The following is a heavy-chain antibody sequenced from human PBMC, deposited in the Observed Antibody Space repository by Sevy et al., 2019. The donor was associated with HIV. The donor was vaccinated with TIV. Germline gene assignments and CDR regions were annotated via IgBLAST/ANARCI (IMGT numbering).Heavy chain of an antibody. Sequence: GGSLRLSCAASEFTFSSYGMHWVRQAPGKGLEWVAVIWYDGSNKYYADSVKGRFTISGDNSKNTLYLQMNSLRAEDTAVYYCARDPLWQQLASRDYYGMDVWGQGTTVTVSS. CDR3: ARDPLWQQLASRDYYGMDV. CDR2: IWYDGSNK. CDR1: EFTFSSYG. J-gene: IGHJ6*02. V-gene: IGHV3-33*01. D-gene: IGHD6-13*01.